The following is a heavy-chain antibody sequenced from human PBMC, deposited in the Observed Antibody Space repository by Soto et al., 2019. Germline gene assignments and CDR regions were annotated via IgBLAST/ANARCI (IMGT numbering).Heavy chain of an antibody. V-gene: IGHV4-59*08. CDR1: GGSISSYY. CDR2: IYYSGST. CDR3: ASIPRRKDWYSDIVVVPAAPSEYFQH. Sequence: SETLSLTCTVSGGSISSYYWSWIRQPPGKGLEWIGYIYYSGSTNYNPSLKSRVTISVDTSKNQFSLKLSSVTAADTAVYYCASIPRRKDWYSDIVVVPAAPSEYFQHWGQGTLVTVSS. D-gene: IGHD2-2*01. J-gene: IGHJ1*01.